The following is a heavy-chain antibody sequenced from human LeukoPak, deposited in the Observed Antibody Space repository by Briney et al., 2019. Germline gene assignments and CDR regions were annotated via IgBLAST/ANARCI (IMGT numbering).Heavy chain of an antibody. D-gene: IGHD3-10*01. CDR1: EGTFSSYA. CDR2: IIPIFGTA. CDR3: ARSLITMVRGVIISAIDY. Sequence: ASVKVSCKASEGTFSSYAISWVRQAPGQGLEWMGGIIPIFGTANYAQKFQGRVTITADKSTSTAYMELSSLRSEDTAVYYCARSLITMVRGVIISAIDYWGQGTLVTVSS. V-gene: IGHV1-69*06. J-gene: IGHJ4*02.